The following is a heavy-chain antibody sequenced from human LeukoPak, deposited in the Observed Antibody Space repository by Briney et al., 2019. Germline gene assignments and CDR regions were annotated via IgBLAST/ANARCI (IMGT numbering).Heavy chain of an antibody. D-gene: IGHD1-26*01. CDR2: ISAYNGNT. CDR3: ARRGSGSYYGSY. V-gene: IGHV1-18*01. CDR1: GYTFTSYG. J-gene: IGHJ4*02. Sequence: ASVKVSCKSSGYTFTSYGISWVRQAPGQGLEWMGWISAYNGNTNYAQKLQGRVTMTTDTSTSTAYTELRSLRSDDTAVYYCARRGSGSYYGSYWGQGTLVTVSS.